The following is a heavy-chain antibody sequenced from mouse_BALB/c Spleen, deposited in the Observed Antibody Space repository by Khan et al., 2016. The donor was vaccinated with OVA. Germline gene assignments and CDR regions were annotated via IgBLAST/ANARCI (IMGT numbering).Heavy chain of an antibody. CDR1: GYTFTSYW. CDR2: TNPTNGRT. Sequence: VQLQQPGAELVKARASVTMSCKASGYTFTSYWMHWVKQRLGQGLVWFAATNPTNGRTYYHEKFKSTATLTVDKSSSTAYMLLSGPTSEDSAVYFCARIKMIVPTCFGYWGQGTTLTVSS. D-gene: IGHD2-5*01. CDR3: ARIKMIVPTCFGY. V-gene: IGHV1S81*02. J-gene: IGHJ2*01.